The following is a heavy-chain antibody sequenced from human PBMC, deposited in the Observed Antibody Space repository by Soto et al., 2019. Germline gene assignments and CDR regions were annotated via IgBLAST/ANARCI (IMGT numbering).Heavy chain of an antibody. J-gene: IGHJ3*02. CDR1: RGTITSYT. CDR2: IKPTIGIA. D-gene: IGHD2-2*01. CDR3: ASFVVPAGTLFANAFDI. Sequence: GATVKVACKPSRGTITSYTISWVRRAPGQGLRWKQRIKPTIGIANYAQKIQGRVTITANRSTSTAYMELSSLRSEDTAVYYCASFVVPAGTLFANAFDIWGQGAMVTITS. V-gene: IGHV1-69*02.